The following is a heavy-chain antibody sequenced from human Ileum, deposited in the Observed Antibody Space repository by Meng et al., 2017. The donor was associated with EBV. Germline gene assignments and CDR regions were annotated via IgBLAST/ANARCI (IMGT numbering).Heavy chain of an antibody. CDR3: ASSDYYRSDY. CDR2: TSHSGST. CDR1: GGSISRSDW. V-gene: IGHV4-4*02. D-gene: IGHD3-22*01. Sequence: QVQLRVAGPGMVKPSECRSLTSAVAGGSISRSDWWSWVRQPPGKGLEWIGETSHSGSTNYSPSLKSRVTISLDKSKNQLSLKLNSVTAADTAVYYCASSDYYRSDYWGQGTLVTVSS. J-gene: IGHJ4*02.